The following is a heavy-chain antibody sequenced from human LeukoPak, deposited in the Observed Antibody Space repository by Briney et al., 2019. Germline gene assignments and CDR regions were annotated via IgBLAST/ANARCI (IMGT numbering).Heavy chain of an antibody. CDR2: IYYSGST. V-gene: IGHV4-31*03. J-gene: IGHJ5*02. Sequence: SETLSLTCTVSGGSISSGGYYWSWIRQHPGKGLEWIGYIYYSGSTYYNPSLKSRVAISVDTSKNQFSLKLSSVTAADTAVYYCARGPYYYDSSGYLSWGQGTLVTVSS. CDR3: ARGPYYYDSSGYLS. D-gene: IGHD3-22*01. CDR1: GGSISSGGYY.